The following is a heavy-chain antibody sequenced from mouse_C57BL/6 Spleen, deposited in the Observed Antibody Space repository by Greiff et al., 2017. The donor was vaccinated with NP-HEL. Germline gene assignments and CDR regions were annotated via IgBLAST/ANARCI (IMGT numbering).Heavy chain of an antibody. D-gene: IGHD1-2*01. CDR1: GFTFTDYY. Sequence: EVQLVESGGGLVQPGGSLSLSCAASGFTFTDYYMSWVRQPPGKALEWLGFFRHKANGYTTEYSASVKGRFTISRDNSQSILYLQMNALRAEDSATYYCASLYGDWYFDVWGTGTTVTVSS. J-gene: IGHJ1*03. CDR3: ASLYGDWYFDV. CDR2: FRHKANGYTT. V-gene: IGHV7-3*01.